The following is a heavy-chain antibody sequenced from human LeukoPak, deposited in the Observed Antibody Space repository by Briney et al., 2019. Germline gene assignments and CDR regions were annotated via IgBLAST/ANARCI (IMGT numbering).Heavy chain of an antibody. Sequence: ASVKVSCKASGYTFTGYYMHWVRQAPGQGLEWMGWINPNSGGTNYAQEFQGRVTMTRDTSISTAYMELSRLRSDDTAVYYCARDTYDYVWGSYQQASDAFDIWGQGTMVTVSS. J-gene: IGHJ3*02. CDR3: ARDTYDYVWGSYQQASDAFDI. D-gene: IGHD3-16*02. V-gene: IGHV1-2*02. CDR1: GYTFTGYY. CDR2: INPNSGGT.